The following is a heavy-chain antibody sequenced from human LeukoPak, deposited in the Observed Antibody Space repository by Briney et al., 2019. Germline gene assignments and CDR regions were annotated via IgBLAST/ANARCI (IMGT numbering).Heavy chain of an antibody. CDR2: FDPEDGET. CDR1: GYTLSELS. CDR3: AGDRDTRVEPAVILGF. Sequence: ASVKVSCKVSGYTLSELSMHWVRQAPGKGLEWMGGFDPEDGETIYAQKFQGRVTMTEDTFTDTAYMELSSLGSEDTAVYYCAGDRDTRVEPAVILGFWGRGTLVTVSS. D-gene: IGHD2-2*01. J-gene: IGHJ4*02. V-gene: IGHV1-24*01.